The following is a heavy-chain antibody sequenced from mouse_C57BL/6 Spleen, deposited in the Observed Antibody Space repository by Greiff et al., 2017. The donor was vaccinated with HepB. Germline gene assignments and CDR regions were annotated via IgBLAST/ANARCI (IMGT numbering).Heavy chain of an antibody. CDR2: IHPNSGST. V-gene: IGHV1-64*01. Sequence: QVQLQQPGAELVKPGASVKLSCKASGYTFTSYWMHWVKQRPGQGLEWIGMIHPNSGSTNYNEKFKSKATLTVDKSSSTAYMQLSSLTSEDSAVYYCARESRYDGVAYWGQGTLVTVSA. J-gene: IGHJ3*01. D-gene: IGHD2-12*01. CDR1: GYTFTSYW. CDR3: ARESRYDGVAY.